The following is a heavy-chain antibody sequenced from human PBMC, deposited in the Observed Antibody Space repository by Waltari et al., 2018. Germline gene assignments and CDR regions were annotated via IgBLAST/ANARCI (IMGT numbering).Heavy chain of an antibody. CDR2: IYYSGRT. J-gene: IGHJ2*01. CDR3: ARHPAMTIMLWYFDL. D-gene: IGHD2-8*01. CDR1: GGSLSSSSSY. V-gene: IGHV4-39*01. Sequence: QLQLQESGPGLVKPSETLSLTCTVSGGSLSSSSSYWGWIRQTPGKGLEWIGSIYYSGRTSEHPSLKSRVTISVDTSKTQFSLKLSSVTAADTAVYYCARHPAMTIMLWYFDLWGRGTLVTVSS.